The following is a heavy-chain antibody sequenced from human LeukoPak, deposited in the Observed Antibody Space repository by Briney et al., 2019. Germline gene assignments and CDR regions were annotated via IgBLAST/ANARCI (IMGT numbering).Heavy chain of an antibody. J-gene: IGHJ5*02. V-gene: IGHV4-59*01. CDR3: ARAVWSGYYSNWFDP. CDR2: IYYSGST. CDR1: GGSISSYY. D-gene: IGHD3-3*01. Sequence: SETLSLTCTVSGGSISSYYWSWIRQPPGKGLEWIGYIYYSGSTNYNPSLKSRVTTSVDTSKNQFSLKLSSVTAADTAVYYCARAVWSGYYSNWFDPWGQGTLVTVSS.